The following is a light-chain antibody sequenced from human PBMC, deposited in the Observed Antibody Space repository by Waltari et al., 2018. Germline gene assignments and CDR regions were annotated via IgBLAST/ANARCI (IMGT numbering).Light chain of an antibody. V-gene: IGKV1-5*03. J-gene: IGKJ2*01. Sequence: DIQMTQSPSTLSASEGDRVTITCRASQSISSWLAWYQQKPGKAPKLLIYMASSLESGVPSRFSGSGSGTEFTLTISSLQPDDFTTYYCQQYDSYPHTFGQGTKLEIK. CDR3: QQYDSYPHT. CDR1: QSISSW. CDR2: MAS.